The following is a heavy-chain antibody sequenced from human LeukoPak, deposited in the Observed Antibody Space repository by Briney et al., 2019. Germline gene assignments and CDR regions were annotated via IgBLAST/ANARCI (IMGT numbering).Heavy chain of an antibody. Sequence: SETLSLTCTVSGYSISSGYYWAWIRQPPGQGLEWIGEIYHSGSTNYNPSLKSRVTISVDKSKNQFSLKLSSVTAADTAVYYCARTPPRGYCSGGSCYSRAFDIWGQGTMVTVSS. CDR1: GYSISSGYY. CDR3: ARTPPRGYCSGGSCYSRAFDI. CDR2: IYHSGST. J-gene: IGHJ3*02. V-gene: IGHV4-38-2*02. D-gene: IGHD2-15*01.